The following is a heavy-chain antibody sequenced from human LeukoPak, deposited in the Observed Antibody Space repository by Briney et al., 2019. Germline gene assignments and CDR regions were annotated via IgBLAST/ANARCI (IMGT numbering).Heavy chain of an antibody. CDR3: ARDRVIDFWSENGMDV. J-gene: IGHJ6*02. Sequence: ASVKVSCKASGGTFISYAISWVRQAPGQGLEWMGGIIPIFGTANYAQKFQGRVTITADESTSTAYMELSSLRSEDTAVYYCARDRVIDFWSENGMDVWGQGTTVTVSS. D-gene: IGHD3-3*01. CDR2: IIPIFGTA. V-gene: IGHV1-69*13. CDR1: GGTFISYA.